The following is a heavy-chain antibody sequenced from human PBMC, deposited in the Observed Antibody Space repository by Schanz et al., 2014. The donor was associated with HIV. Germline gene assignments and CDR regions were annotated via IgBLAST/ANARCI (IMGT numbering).Heavy chain of an antibody. J-gene: IGHJ6*02. CDR1: GFSFDTFG. Sequence: QVQLVESGGGVVQPGRSLRLSCAGSGFSFDTFGIHWVRQAPGKGLEWLAVIWYDGSNKYYADSVKGRFTISRDNSKNTLYLQLKSLRPDDTAVYYCAKDRNYYDSRYRGKGNYYYYYGMDVWGQGTKVTVSS. CDR3: AKDRNYYDSRYRGKGNYYYYYGMDV. V-gene: IGHV3-30*18. D-gene: IGHD3-22*01. CDR2: IWYDGSNK.